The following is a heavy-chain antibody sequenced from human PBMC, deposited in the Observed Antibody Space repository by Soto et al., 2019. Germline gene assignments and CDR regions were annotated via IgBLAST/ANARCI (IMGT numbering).Heavy chain of an antibody. V-gene: IGHV3-66*01. CDR3: TRAGSLQWLVPEDF. Sequence: GGSLRLSCAASGFTVSSNYMSWVRQAPGKGLEWVSVIYSGGSTYYADSVKGRFTISRDNSKNTLYLQMNSLRAEDTAVYYCTRAGSLQWLVPEDFCGQGTLVTVSS. D-gene: IGHD6-19*01. CDR2: IYSGGST. CDR1: GFTVSSNY. J-gene: IGHJ4*02.